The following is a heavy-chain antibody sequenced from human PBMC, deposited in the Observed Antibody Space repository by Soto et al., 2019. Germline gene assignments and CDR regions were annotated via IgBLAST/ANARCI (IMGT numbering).Heavy chain of an antibody. CDR1: GYTFTSYA. CDR3: ARDRGHLGELSFSYYFDY. J-gene: IGHJ4*02. V-gene: IGHV1-3*01. CDR2: INAGNGNT. D-gene: IGHD3-16*02. Sequence: ASVKVSCKASGYTFTSYAMHWVRQAPGQRLEWMGWINAGNGNTKYSQKFQGRVTITRDTSASTAYMELSSLRSEDTAVYYCARDRGHLGELSFSYYFDYWGQGTLVTVSS.